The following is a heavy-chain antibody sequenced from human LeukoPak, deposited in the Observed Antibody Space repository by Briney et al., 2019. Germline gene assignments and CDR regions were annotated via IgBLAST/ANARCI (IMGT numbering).Heavy chain of an antibody. Sequence: PGGSLRLSCAASGFTFSSYAMTWVRQAPGKGLEWVSAISGSGGSGGSTYYADSVKGRFTISRDNSKNTLYLQMNSLRAEDTAVYYCARFPGPYGDYAPHAHNWFDPWGQGTLVTVSS. CDR2: ISGSGGSGGST. CDR3: ARFPGPYGDYAPHAHNWFDP. D-gene: IGHD4-17*01. CDR1: GFTFSSYA. J-gene: IGHJ5*02. V-gene: IGHV3-23*01.